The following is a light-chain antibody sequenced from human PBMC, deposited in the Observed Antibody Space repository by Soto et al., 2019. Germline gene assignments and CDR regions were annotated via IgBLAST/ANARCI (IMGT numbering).Light chain of an antibody. V-gene: IGKV1-39*01. CDR2: AAS. CDR1: QSISSY. Sequence: DIQMTQSPSSLSASVGDRVTITCRASQSISSYLNWYQQKPGKAPKLLIYAASSLQSGVPSRFRGSGSGTDFTLTISSLQPEDFATYYCQQRYSTPPTFGQGTQVEIK. J-gene: IGKJ1*01. CDR3: QQRYSTPPT.